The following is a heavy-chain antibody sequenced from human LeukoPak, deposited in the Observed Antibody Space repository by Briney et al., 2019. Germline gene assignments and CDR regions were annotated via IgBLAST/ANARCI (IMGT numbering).Heavy chain of an antibody. CDR3: AKAIPTIVGAAGSFDY. CDR1: GFIFESHG. V-gene: IGHV3-23*01. J-gene: IGHJ4*02. D-gene: IGHD1-26*01. CDR2: ISGSGGST. Sequence: GKSLRLSCAASGFIFESHGMHWVRQAPGKGLEWVSAISGSGGSTYYADSVKGRFTISRDNSKNTLYLQMNSLRAEDTAVYYCAKAIPTIVGAAGSFDYWGQGTLVTVSS.